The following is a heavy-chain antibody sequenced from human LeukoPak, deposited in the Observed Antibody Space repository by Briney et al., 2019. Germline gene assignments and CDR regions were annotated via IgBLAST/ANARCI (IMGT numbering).Heavy chain of an antibody. CDR3: AKEPREFCSSTSCPNWFDS. V-gene: IGHV3-23*01. D-gene: IGHD2-2*01. Sequence: GGSLRLSCAASGFTFNNYAMSWVRQAPGKGLEWVSAISASGGTTYYADSVKGRFTISRDNSENTLFLQMNSLRAEDTAVYYCAKEPREFCSSTSCPNWFDSWGQGTLVTVSS. CDR1: GFTFNNYA. CDR2: ISASGGTT. J-gene: IGHJ5*01.